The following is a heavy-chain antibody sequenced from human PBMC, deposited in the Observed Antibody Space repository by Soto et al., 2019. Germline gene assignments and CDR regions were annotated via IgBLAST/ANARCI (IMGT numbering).Heavy chain of an antibody. CDR3: ARDKITGHFDY. J-gene: IGHJ4*02. CDR2: INHSGST. CDR1: GGSFSGYY. V-gene: IGHV4-34*01. D-gene: IGHD1-20*01. Sequence: QVQLQQWGAGLLKPSETLSLTCAVYGGSFSGYYWTWIRQPPGTGLEWIGEINHSGSTNYNPSLKRQVTTSVDTSKNHFSLKLTPVTAANTAVYYCARDKITGHFDYWGQGTLVTVSS.